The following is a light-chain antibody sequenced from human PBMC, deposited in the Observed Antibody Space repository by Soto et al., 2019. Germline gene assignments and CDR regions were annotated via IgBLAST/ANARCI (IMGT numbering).Light chain of an antibody. CDR3: QQYGGSPRT. CDR2: GAS. Sequence: EIVLTQSPGTLSLSPGERATLSCRASQSVSSSSLAWYQQKRGQAPRLLIHGASSRATGIPDRFSGSGSGTDFTLTISRLEPEDFEVYYCQQYGGSPRTFGQGTRLEIK. CDR1: QSVSSSS. V-gene: IGKV3-20*01. J-gene: IGKJ5*01.